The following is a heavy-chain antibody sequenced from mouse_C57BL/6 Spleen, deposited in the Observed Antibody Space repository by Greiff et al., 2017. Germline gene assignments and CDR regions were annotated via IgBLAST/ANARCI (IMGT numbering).Heavy chain of an antibody. CDR1: GYAFSSYW. J-gene: IGHJ2*01. V-gene: IGHV1-80*01. CDR2: IYPGDGDT. CDR3: ARSEGVVAHFDY. D-gene: IGHD1-1*01. Sequence: VQLQQSGAELVKPGASVKISCKASGYAFSSYWMNWVKQRPGKGLEWIGQIYPGDGDTNYNGKFKGKATLTADKSSSTAYMQLSSLTSEDSAVYFCARSEGVVAHFDYWGQGTTLTVSS.